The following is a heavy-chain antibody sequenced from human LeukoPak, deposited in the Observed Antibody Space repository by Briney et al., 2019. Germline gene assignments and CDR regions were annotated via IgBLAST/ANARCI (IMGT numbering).Heavy chain of an antibody. CDR3: AKLRTGLPHDLFAS. Sequence: GGSLRLSCAASVFTFSSDAMSWGRRAPGKGLEGCSAMSGSVGSTYYADSRKGRFTISRDNSKNTLYLQLNSLRAEDTAVYYCAKLRTGLPHDLFASWGQGTLVTVYS. D-gene: IGHD1-1*01. CDR2: MSGSVGST. CDR1: VFTFSSDA. J-gene: IGHJ4*02. V-gene: IGHV3-23*01.